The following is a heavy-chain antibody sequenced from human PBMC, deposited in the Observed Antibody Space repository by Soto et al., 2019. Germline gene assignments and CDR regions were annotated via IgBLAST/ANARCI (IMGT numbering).Heavy chain of an antibody. V-gene: IGHV3-30*03. J-gene: IGHJ4*02. Sequence: QVQLVESGGGVVQPGRSLRLSCAASGFPFTSYGMHWVREGPGKGLEWVAVISYDGSNKFYADSVKGRFTISRDNSKNTLYLQMNSLRPEDTALYYCVGGQYYFDYWGQGTLVIVSS. CDR3: VGGQYYFDY. CDR2: ISYDGSNK. D-gene: IGHD3-10*01. CDR1: GFPFTSYG.